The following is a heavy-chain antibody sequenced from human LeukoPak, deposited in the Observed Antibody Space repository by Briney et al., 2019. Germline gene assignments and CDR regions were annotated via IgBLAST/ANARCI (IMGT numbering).Heavy chain of an antibody. CDR3: ARRAPAAIWFDP. D-gene: IGHD2-2*01. J-gene: IGHJ5*02. CDR2: IYYSGST. CDR1: GGSISRSSYY. Sequence: SETLSLTCTVSGGSISRSSYYWGWIRHPPGKGLEWIGSIYYSGSTYYNPSLKSRVTISVDTSKNQFSLKLSSVTAADTAVYYCARRAPAAIWFDPWGQGTLVTVSS. V-gene: IGHV4-39*01.